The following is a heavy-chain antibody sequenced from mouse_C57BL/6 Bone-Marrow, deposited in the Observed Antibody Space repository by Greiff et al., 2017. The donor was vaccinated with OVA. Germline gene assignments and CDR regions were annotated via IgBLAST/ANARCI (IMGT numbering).Heavy chain of an antibody. J-gene: IGHJ3*01. Sequence: EVQGVESGGGLVQPGGSLKLSCAASGFTFSDYYMYWVRQTPEKRLEWVAYISNGGGSTYYPDTVKGRFTISRDNARNTLYLKMSRLKSEDTAMYDCARHKWHYGNLPWFAVWGQGTLVTVSA. CDR1: GFTFSDYY. D-gene: IGHD2-1*01. CDR3: ARHKWHYGNLPWFAV. CDR2: ISNGGGST. V-gene: IGHV5-12*01.